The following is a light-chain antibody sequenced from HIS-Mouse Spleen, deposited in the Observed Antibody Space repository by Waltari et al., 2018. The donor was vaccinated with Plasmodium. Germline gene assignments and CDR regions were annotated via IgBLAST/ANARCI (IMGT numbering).Light chain of an antibody. CDR3: YSTDSSGNHRV. J-gene: IGLJ3*02. V-gene: IGLV3-10*01. Sequence: SYELTQPPSVSVSPGQTARITCSGGALPKKYAYWYQQKSGQAPVLGFYEDSKRPSGIPERFSGSSSGKMATLTISGAQVEDEADYYCYSTDSSGNHRVFGGGTKLTVL. CDR2: EDS. CDR1: ALPKKY.